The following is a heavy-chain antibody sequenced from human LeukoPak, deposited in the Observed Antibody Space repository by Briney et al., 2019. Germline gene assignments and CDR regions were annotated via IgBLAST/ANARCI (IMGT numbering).Heavy chain of an antibody. CDR1: GFTFSSYW. V-gene: IGHV3-7*01. D-gene: IGHD3-22*01. CDR3: ARDSTNSMIVVPNIGFDP. Sequence: PGGSLRLSCAASGFTFSSYWMSWVRQAPGKGLEWVANIKQDGSEKYYVDSVKGRFTISRDNSKNTLYLQMNSLRAEDTAVYYCARDSTNSMIVVPNIGFDPWGQGTLVTVSS. CDR2: IKQDGSEK. J-gene: IGHJ5*02.